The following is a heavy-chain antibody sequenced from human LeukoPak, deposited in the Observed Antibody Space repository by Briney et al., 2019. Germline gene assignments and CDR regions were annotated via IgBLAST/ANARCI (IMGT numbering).Heavy chain of an antibody. V-gene: IGHV1-46*01. Sequence: ASVKLSCTASGYTFTIYYMHWVRQAPGQGLEWMGIINTSGGSTSYAQKFQGRVTMTRAKSTSTEYMELISLRSEDKAVSYYARDNSVEETAWWFDPWVQGRLVSVS. CDR2: INTSGGST. CDR3: ARDNSVEETAWWFDP. CDR1: GYTFTIYY. D-gene: IGHD2-21*02. J-gene: IGHJ5*02.